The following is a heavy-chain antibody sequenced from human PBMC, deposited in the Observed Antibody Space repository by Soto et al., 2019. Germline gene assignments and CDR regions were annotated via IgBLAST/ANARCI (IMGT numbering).Heavy chain of an antibody. CDR1: GFTFSRYW. J-gene: IGHJ4*02. V-gene: IGHV3-74*01. CDR3: ARALFGRFGDSYDC. D-gene: IGHD4-17*01. CDR2: IRSDGSNT. Sequence: GSLRLSCAASGFTFSRYWMTWVRQAPGKGLVWVSRIRSDGSNTTYADSVKGRFTISRDNAKNTLYLQMNSLRAEDTAVYYCARALFGRFGDSYDCWGQGTLVTVSS.